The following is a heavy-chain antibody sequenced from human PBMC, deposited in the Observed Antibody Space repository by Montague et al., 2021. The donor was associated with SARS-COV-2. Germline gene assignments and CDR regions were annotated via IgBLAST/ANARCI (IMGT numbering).Heavy chain of an antibody. J-gene: IGHJ3*02. V-gene: IGHV2-70*11. D-gene: IGHD6-13*01. CDR3: ARMRIAAAGSPFDI. Sequence: PALVKPTQTLTLTCTFSGFSLSTSGMCVSWIRQPPGKALEWLARXDWDDDKYYSTSLKTRLTISKDTSKNQVVLTMTNMDPVDTATYYCARMRIAAAGSPFDIWGQGTMVTVSS. CDR1: GFSLSTSGMC. CDR2: XDWDDDK.